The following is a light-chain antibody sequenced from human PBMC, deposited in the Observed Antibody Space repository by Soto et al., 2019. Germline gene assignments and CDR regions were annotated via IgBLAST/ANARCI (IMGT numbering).Light chain of an antibody. V-gene: IGLV2-23*01. CDR3: FSYAGRDTLVV. CDR1: SSDLGSYNL. CDR2: EAT. Sequence: QSARTQPASVSGSPGQSITISCTGTSSDLGSYNLVSWYQHHPGKAPKLIIYEATKRPSGISSRFSGSKSGYTASLTISGLQAEDEAFYSCFSYAGRDTLVVSGGGTQLTVL. J-gene: IGLJ2*01.